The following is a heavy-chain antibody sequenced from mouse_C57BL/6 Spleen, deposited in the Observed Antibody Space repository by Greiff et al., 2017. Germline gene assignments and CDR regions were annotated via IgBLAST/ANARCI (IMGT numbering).Heavy chain of an antibody. D-gene: IGHD2-3*01. CDR3: TRDRDGYSGFAD. CDR2: ISSGGDYI. V-gene: IGHV5-9-1*02. Sequence: EVKVVESGAGLVKPGGSLKLSCAASGFTFSSYAMSWVRQTPEKRLEWVAYISSGGDYIYYADTVKGRFTISRDNARNTLYLQMSSLKSEDTAMYYCTRDRDGYSGFADWGQGTLVTVSA. CDR1: GFTFSSYA. J-gene: IGHJ3*01.